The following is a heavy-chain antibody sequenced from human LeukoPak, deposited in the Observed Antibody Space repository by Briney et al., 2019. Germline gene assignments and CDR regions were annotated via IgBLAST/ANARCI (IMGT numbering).Heavy chain of an antibody. J-gene: IGHJ5*02. V-gene: IGHV4-59*01. CDR3: ARDSSPWGTGEFDP. CDR2: IYYSGSGST. Sequence: SETLSLTCTVSGGSISNYYWSWIRQPPGKGLEWIGYIYYSGSGSTNYNPSLKSRVTISVDTSKNQFSLKLSSATAADTAVYYCARDSSPWGTGEFDPWGQGNLVTVSS. CDR1: GGSISNYY. D-gene: IGHD3-16*01.